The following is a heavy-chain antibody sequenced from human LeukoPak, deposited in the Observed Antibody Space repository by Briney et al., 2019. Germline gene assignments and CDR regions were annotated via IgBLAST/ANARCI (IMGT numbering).Heavy chain of an antibody. D-gene: IGHD3-22*01. CDR2: INHSGST. V-gene: IGHV4-34*01. CDR3: AGDYDSSGYYWSFGY. J-gene: IGHJ4*02. Sequence: SETLSLTCAVYGGSFSGYYWSWLRQPPGKGLEWIGEINHSGSTNYNPSLKSRVTISVDTSKNQFSLKLSSVTAADTAVYYCAGDYDSSGYYWSFGYWGQGTLVTVSS. CDR1: GGSFSGYY.